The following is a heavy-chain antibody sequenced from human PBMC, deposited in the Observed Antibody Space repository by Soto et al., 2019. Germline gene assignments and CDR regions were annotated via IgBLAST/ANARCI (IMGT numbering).Heavy chain of an antibody. CDR2: IKSKTDGGTT. Sequence: EVQLVESGGGLVKPGGSLRLSCAASGFTVSNAWMSWVRQAPGKGLEWVGRIKSKTDGGTTDYAAPVTGRFAISRDDSKNTLYLQMNSLKTEDTAVYYCSREGRLLWCGELTDYWCQGTLVTVSS. J-gene: IGHJ4*02. V-gene: IGHV3-15*01. CDR3: SREGRLLWCGELTDY. CDR1: GFTVSNAW. D-gene: IGHD3-10*01.